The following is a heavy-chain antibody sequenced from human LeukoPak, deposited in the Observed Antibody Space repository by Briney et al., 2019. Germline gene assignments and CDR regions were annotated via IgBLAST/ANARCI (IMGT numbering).Heavy chain of an antibody. D-gene: IGHD3-3*01. Sequence: PSETLSLTCNVSGGSISSGGYYWSWIRQPPGKGLEWIGYIYHSGSTYYNPSLKSRVTISVDRSKNQFSLKLSSVTAADTAVYYCARSHDFWSGYYNYWGQGTLVTVSS. V-gene: IGHV4-30-2*01. J-gene: IGHJ4*02. CDR1: GGSISSGGYY. CDR2: IYHSGST. CDR3: ARSHDFWSGYYNY.